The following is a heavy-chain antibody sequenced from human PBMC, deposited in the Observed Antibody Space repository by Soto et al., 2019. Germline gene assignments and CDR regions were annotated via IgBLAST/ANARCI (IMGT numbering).Heavy chain of an antibody. Sequence: EVQVLESGGGLVQPGGSLRLSCVVSVFPFGANAMSWVRQAPGKGLEWVSGLSNTGRRTSYADSVKGRFKISRDNSENTVYLQMNSLRVEDTAVYYCATEMGATQGPFDNWGQGTLVTVSS. CDR3: ATEMGATQGPFDN. CDR1: VFPFGANA. CDR2: LSNTGRRT. J-gene: IGHJ4*02. D-gene: IGHD1-26*01. V-gene: IGHV3-23*01.